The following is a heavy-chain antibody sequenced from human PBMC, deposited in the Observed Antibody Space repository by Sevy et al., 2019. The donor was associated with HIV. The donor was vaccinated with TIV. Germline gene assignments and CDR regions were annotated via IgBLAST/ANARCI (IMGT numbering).Heavy chain of an antibody. D-gene: IGHD3-22*01. J-gene: IGHJ4*02. CDR3: ARVRDYYDSSGYYGNVDY. Sequence: SETLSLTCTVSGGSVSSGSYYWSWIRQPPGKGLEWSGYIDYSGSTNYNPSLKSRVTISVDTSKNQFSLKLSSVTAADTAVYYCARVRDYYDSSGYYGNVDYWGQGTLVTVSS. CDR1: GGSVSSGSYY. CDR2: IDYSGST. V-gene: IGHV4-61*01.